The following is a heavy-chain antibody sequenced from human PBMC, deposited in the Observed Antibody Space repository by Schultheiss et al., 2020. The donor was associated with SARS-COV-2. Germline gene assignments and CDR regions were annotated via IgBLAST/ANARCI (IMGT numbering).Heavy chain of an antibody. D-gene: IGHD2-15*01. V-gene: IGHV3-30-3*01. CDR1: GFTFSSYS. Sequence: SCAASGFTFSSYSMHWVRQAPGKGLEWVAVISYDGSNKYYADSVKGRFTISRDNAKNSFYLQMNSLRAEDTAVYYCAGLQGVVAATWEYYGMDVWGQGTTVTVSS. CDR2: ISYDGSNK. J-gene: IGHJ6*02. CDR3: AGLQGVVAATWEYYGMDV.